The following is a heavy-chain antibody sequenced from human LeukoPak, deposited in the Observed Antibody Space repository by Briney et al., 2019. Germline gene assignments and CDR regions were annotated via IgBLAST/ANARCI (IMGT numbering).Heavy chain of an antibody. Sequence: PSETLSLTCAVYGGSFSGYYWSWIRQPPGKGLEWIGEINHSGSTNYNPSLRSRVTVSVHTSKNQLSLKLSSVTAADTAVYYCARQISLGFVDLWGRGTLVTVSS. CDR2: INHSGST. CDR3: ARQISLGFVDL. D-gene: IGHD3-10*01. V-gene: IGHV4-34*01. CDR1: GGSFSGYY. J-gene: IGHJ2*01.